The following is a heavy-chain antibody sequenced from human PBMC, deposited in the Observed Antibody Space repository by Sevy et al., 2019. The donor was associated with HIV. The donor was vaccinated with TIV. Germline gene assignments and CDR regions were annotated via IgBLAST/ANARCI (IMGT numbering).Heavy chain of an antibody. Sequence: SETLSLTCTVSGGSISSYYWSWIRQPPGKGLEWIGYIYYSGSTNYNPSLKSRVTISVDTSKNQFSLKLISVTAADTAVYYCARDMLGYCSSTSCYAEGYFDYWGQGPLVTVSS. CDR1: GGSISSYY. CDR2: IYYSGST. D-gene: IGHD2-2*01. V-gene: IGHV4-59*01. J-gene: IGHJ4*02. CDR3: ARDMLGYCSSTSCYAEGYFDY.